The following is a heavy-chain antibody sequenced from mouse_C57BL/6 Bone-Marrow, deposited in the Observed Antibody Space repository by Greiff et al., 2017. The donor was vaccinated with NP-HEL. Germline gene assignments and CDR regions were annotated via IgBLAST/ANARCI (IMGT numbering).Heavy chain of an antibody. J-gene: IGHJ2*01. CDR1: GYSFTGYY. V-gene: IGHV1-42*01. D-gene: IGHD2-12*01. Sequence: VQLKQSGPELVKPGASVKITCKASGYSFTGYYMNWVKQSPEKSLEWIGEINPSTGGTTYNQKFKAKATLTVDKSSSTAYMQLKSLTSEDSAVYYCARRDYIVTYYFDYWGQGTTLTVSS. CDR2: INPSTGGT. CDR3: ARRDYIVTYYFDY.